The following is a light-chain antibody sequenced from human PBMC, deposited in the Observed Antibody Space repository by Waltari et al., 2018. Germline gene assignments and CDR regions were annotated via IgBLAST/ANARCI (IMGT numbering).Light chain of an antibody. CDR1: QSVLYSSNNKNY. Sequence: DIVMTQSPDSLAVSLGERATINCKSSQSVLYSSNNKNYLAWYQQKPGQPPKLLIYWASTRESGVPDRFSGCGSGTDFTLSISSLQAEDVAVYYCQKYYSTPYTFGQGTKLEIK. J-gene: IGKJ2*01. CDR3: QKYYSTPYT. CDR2: WAS. V-gene: IGKV4-1*01.